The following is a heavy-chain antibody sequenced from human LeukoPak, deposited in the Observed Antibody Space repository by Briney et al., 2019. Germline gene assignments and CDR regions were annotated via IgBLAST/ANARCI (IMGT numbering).Heavy chain of an antibody. V-gene: IGHV4-4*02. CDR2: INHSGST. CDR3: ARGWYVLTFFDY. Sequence: SETLSLTCAVTGASISNSNWWSWVRQPPGKGLEWIGEINHSGSTNYNPSLKSRVTISVDTSKNQFSLKLSSVTAADTAVYYCARGWYVLTFFDYWGQGTLVTVSS. J-gene: IGHJ4*02. D-gene: IGHD2-15*01. CDR1: GASISNSNW.